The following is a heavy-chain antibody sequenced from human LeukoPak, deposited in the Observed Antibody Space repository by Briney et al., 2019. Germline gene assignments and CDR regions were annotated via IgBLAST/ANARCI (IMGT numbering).Heavy chain of an antibody. D-gene: IGHD3-16*01. V-gene: IGHV4-31*03. Sequence: PSETLSLTCTVSGGFVSSPTYYWSWVRQPPGKGLEWIGYIFYSGSTYYNPSLKSRVTISVDTSKNQFSLKLSSVTAADTAVYYCARAMIKGEYYFDYWGQGTLVTVSS. CDR3: ARAMIKGEYYFDY. J-gene: IGHJ4*02. CDR1: GGFVSSPTYY. CDR2: IFYSGST.